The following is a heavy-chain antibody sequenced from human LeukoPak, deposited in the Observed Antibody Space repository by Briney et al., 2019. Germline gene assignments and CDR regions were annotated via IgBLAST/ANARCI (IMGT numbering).Heavy chain of an antibody. CDR3: AREVTYSSSSRPFSY. CDR2: INHSGST. V-gene: IGHV4-34*01. D-gene: IGHD6-13*01. J-gene: IGHJ4*02. CDR1: GGSFSGYY. Sequence: SETLSLTCAVYGGSFSGYYWSWIRQPPGKGLEWIGEINHSGSTNYNPSLKSRVIISVDTSKNQFSLKLSSVTAADTAVYYCAREVTYSSSSRPFSYWGQGTLVTVSS.